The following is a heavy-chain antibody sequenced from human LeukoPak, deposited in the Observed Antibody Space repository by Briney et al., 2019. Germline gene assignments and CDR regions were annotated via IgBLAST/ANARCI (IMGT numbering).Heavy chain of an antibody. CDR3: AKELMGFDY. D-gene: IGHD2-8*01. V-gene: IGHV3-23*01. CDR2: VSGTGLTT. Sequence: PGRSLRLSCAASGFTFSSYAMSWVSQAPGKGMEWVSAVSGTGLTTYYADSVKGRFIVSRDNSKNTVYLQMNSLRGEDAAVYYCAKELMGFDYWGQGTLVTVSS. CDR1: GFTFSSYA. J-gene: IGHJ4*02.